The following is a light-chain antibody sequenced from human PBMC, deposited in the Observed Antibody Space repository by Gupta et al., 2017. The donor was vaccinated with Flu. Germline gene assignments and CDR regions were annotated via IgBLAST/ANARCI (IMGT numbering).Light chain of an antibody. CDR2: GAF. V-gene: IGKV3-15*01. CDR3: QQDNNWPLT. Sequence: PDPLSVSPGERATLSCRASQSVNSNLAWYQQKPGQAPSLLMYGAFTRATGIPARFSGSGCGTDFTLTISSLQSEDFAVYYCQQDNNWPLTFGGGTKVEIK. CDR1: QSVNSN. J-gene: IGKJ4*01.